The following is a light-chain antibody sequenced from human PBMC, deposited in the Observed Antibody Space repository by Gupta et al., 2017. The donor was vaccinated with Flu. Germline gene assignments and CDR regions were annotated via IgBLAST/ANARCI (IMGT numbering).Light chain of an antibody. CDR1: GSDIGSYNY. J-gene: IGLJ2*01. CDR3: SSCISSSTLV. Sequence: QSALTPPASVSGSPGQSITISCPGTGSDIGSYNYVSWYQQHPGQAPKLLIYGVTNRPSGVSNRFSASKSGDTASLTISGLQAEDEADYYCSSCISSSTLVFGGGTKLTVL. V-gene: IGLV2-14*01. CDR2: GVT.